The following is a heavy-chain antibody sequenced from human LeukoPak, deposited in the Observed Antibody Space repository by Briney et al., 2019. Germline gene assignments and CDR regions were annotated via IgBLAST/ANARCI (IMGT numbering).Heavy chain of an antibody. V-gene: IGHV3-7*01. CDR3: ARDFGTVVAFPDS. J-gene: IGHJ4*02. CDR2: IKQDGSEK. Sequence: GGSLRLSCAASGFTFSRYWMSWVRQAPGKGLEWVANIKQDGSEKYYVDSVKGRFTISRDNAKNSLYLQMNSLRAEDTAVYYCARDFGTVVAFPDSWGQGTLVTVSS. CDR1: GFTFSRYW. D-gene: IGHD4-23*01.